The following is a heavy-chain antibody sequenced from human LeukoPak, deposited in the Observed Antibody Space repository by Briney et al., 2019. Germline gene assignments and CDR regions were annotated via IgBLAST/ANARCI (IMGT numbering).Heavy chain of an antibody. Sequence: GGSLRLSCAASGFTFSSYAMSWVRQAPGKGLEWVSYISSSGTTIYYADSVKGRFTTSRDNTKNSLYLQMNSLRAEDTAVYYCARVTFWSFDLWGRGTLVTVSS. J-gene: IGHJ2*01. D-gene: IGHD3-16*01. V-gene: IGHV3-48*03. CDR3: ARVTFWSFDL. CDR2: ISSSGTTI. CDR1: GFTFSSYA.